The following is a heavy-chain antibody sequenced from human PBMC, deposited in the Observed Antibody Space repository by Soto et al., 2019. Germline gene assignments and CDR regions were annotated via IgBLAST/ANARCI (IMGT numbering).Heavy chain of an antibody. CDR1: GGSIDGYN. D-gene: IGHD1-1*01. CDR2: VYDNGDS. CDR3: VRPGIGRLHGLVDV. V-gene: IGHV4-59*08. Sequence: QVQLQESGPGLVKPSETLSLTCTVSGGSIDGYNCAWIRQTPGKALEWVGYVYDNGDSGYNPSLKSRVTISMDTSTRQFSLQLRAVTAADTTVYYCVRPGIGRLHGLVDVWGRGTTVTVSS. J-gene: IGHJ6*01.